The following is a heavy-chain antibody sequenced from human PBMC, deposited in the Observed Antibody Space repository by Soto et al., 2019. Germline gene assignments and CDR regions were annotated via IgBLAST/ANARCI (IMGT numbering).Heavy chain of an antibody. CDR1: GFTFSSYA. CDR2: ISGSGGST. D-gene: IGHD3-3*01. CDR3: AKNYDFWSGYYRLYYYYYGMDV. Sequence: RLSCAASGFTFSSYAMSWVRQAPGKGLEWVSAISGSGGSTYYADSVKGRFTISRDNSKNTLYLQMNSLRAEDTAVYYCAKNYDFWSGYYRLYYYYYGMDVWGQGTTVTVSS. J-gene: IGHJ6*02. V-gene: IGHV3-23*01.